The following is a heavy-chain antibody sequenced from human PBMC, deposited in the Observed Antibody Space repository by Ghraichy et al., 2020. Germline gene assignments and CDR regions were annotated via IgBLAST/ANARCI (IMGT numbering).Heavy chain of an antibody. V-gene: IGHV3-30-3*01. D-gene: IGHD2-21*02. Sequence: GGSLRLSCAASGFTFSSYAMHWVRQAPGKGLEWVAVISYDGSNKYYADSVKGRFTISRDNSKNTLYLQMNSLRADDTAVYYCARDGGDLNGMDVWGQGTTVTVSS. CDR1: GFTFSSYA. J-gene: IGHJ6*02. CDR3: ARDGGDLNGMDV. CDR2: ISYDGSNK.